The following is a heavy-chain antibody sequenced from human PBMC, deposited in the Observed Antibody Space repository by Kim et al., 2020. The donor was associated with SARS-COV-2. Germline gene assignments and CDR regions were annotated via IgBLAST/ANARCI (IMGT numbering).Heavy chain of an antibody. CDR2: ISAYNGNT. V-gene: IGHV1-18*01. CDR1: GYTFTSYG. D-gene: IGHD3-10*01. J-gene: IGHJ4*02. Sequence: ASVKVSCKASGYTFTSYGISWVRQAPGQGLEWMGWISAYNGNTNYAQKLQGRVTMTTDTSTSTAYMELRSLRSDDTAVYYCARSSLWFGETPLDYWGQGTLVTVSS. CDR3: ARSSLWFGETPLDY.